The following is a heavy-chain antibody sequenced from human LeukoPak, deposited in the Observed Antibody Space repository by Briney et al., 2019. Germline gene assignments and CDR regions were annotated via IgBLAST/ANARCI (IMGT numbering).Heavy chain of an antibody. CDR3: ARRADLNWYFDL. Sequence: PSETLSLTCTVSGGSISTYYWNWIRQPPGKGLEWIGYIYYSGSTNYNPSLKSRVTISVDTSKNQFSPKLSSVTAADTAVYYCARRADLNWYFDLWGRGTLVTVSS. V-gene: IGHV4-59*08. CDR1: GGSISTYY. J-gene: IGHJ2*01. D-gene: IGHD3/OR15-3a*01. CDR2: IYYSGST.